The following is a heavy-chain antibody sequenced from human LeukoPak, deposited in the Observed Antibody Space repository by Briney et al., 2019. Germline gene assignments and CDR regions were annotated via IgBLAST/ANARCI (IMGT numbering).Heavy chain of an antibody. D-gene: IGHD1-26*01. CDR3: ASDRAVGALGFYYYYMDV. V-gene: IGHV1-18*01. J-gene: IGHJ6*03. CDR2: NSAYNGNT. Sequence: ASVKVSCKPSVYTFTSYGISWVRQAPRQGREWMGWNSAYNGNTNYAKKLQGRVTMTTDTSTSTDYMELRSLRSDDTAVYYCASDRAVGALGFYYYYMDVWGKGTTVTVSS. CDR1: VYTFTSYG.